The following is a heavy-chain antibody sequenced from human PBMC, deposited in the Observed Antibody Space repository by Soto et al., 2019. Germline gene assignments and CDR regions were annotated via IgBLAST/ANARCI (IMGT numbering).Heavy chain of an antibody. V-gene: IGHV3-20*01. Sequence: EVQLVESGGGVVRPGGSLRLSCAASGFTFDDYGMSWVRQAPGKGLEWVSGINWNGGSTGYADSVKGRFTISRDNAKNSLDLQMNSLRAEDTALYHCARAGMLPGAAAGTLAFDIWGQGTMVTVSS. CDR1: GFTFDDYG. CDR3: ARAGMLPGAAAGTLAFDI. CDR2: INWNGGST. J-gene: IGHJ3*02. D-gene: IGHD6-13*01.